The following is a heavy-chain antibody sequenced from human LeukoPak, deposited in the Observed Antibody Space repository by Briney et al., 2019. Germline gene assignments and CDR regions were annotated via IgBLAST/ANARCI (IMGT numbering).Heavy chain of an antibody. CDR2: ISSSGSTI. D-gene: IGHD5-18*01. CDR3: ARAEQLWLLGG. V-gene: IGHV3-48*03. CDR1: GFTFSSYE. Sequence: PGGSLRLSCAASGFTFSSYEMNWVRQAPGKVLEWVSYISSSGSTIYYADSVKGRFTISRDNAKNSLYLQMNSLRAEDTAVYYCARAEQLWLLGGWGQGTLVTVSS. J-gene: IGHJ4*02.